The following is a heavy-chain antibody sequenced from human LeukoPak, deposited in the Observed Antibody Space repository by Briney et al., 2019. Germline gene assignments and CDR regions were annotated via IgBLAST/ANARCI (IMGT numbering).Heavy chain of an antibody. V-gene: IGHV4-31*03. Sequence: PSQTLSLTCTVSGGSISSGGYYWSWIRQHPGKSLEWIGYIYYSGSTYYNPSLKSRVTISVDTSKNQFSLKLSSVTAADTAVYYCARSYSGSYQTQFDYWGQGTLVTVSS. CDR3: ARSYSGSYQTQFDY. CDR2: IYYSGST. CDR1: GGSISSGGYY. J-gene: IGHJ4*02. D-gene: IGHD1-26*01.